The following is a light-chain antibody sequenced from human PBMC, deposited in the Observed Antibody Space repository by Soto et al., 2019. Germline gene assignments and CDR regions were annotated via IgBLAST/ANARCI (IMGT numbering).Light chain of an antibody. CDR1: SSTVGGFNV. Sequence: QSALTPPASVSGSPGQSITISCTGTSSTVGGFNVVSWYQQHSGKAPKVIIYEGIKRPSGVSNRFSSSNSGSTASLTISGLQAEDEADYYCCSYVGATTYVFGTGTKVTVL. V-gene: IGLV2-23*01. CDR3: CSYVGATTYV. CDR2: EGI. J-gene: IGLJ1*01.